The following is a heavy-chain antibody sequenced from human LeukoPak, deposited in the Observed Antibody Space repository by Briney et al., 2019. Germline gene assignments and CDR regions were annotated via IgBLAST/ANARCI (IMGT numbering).Heavy chain of an antibody. D-gene: IGHD3-16*01. CDR2: IYSSGTT. V-gene: IGHV4-4*07. Sequence: PSETLSLTCTVSGGSISNYYWSWIRQSAGKGLEWIGRIYSSGTTNYNPSLKSRGTMSVDTSKNQFSLRLSSVTAADTAVYYCARNVRGGSTYLDYWGQGTLVTVSS. CDR3: ARNVRGGSTYLDY. CDR1: GGSISNYY. J-gene: IGHJ4*02.